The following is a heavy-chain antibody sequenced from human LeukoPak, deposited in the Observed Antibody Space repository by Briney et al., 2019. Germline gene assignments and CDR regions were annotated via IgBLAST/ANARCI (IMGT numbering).Heavy chain of an antibody. D-gene: IGHD4-17*01. V-gene: IGHV3-30-3*01. Sequence: PGGSLRLSCAASGFTFSSYAMLWVRQAPGKGLEWVAVISYDGSNKYYADSVKGRFTISRDNSKNTLYLQMNSLRAEDTAVYYCASDKDYGDYDYWGQGTLVTVSS. CDR2: ISYDGSNK. J-gene: IGHJ4*02. CDR1: GFTFSSYA. CDR3: ASDKDYGDYDY.